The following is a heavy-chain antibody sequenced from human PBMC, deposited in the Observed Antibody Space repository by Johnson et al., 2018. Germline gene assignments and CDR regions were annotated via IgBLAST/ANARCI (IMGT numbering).Heavy chain of an antibody. D-gene: IGHD4-17*01. V-gene: IGHV5-51*03. CDR1: GYSFPTNW. Sequence: VQLVQSGSEVKKPGESLKISCKGSGYSFPTNWIGWVRQMPGKGLEWMGIIYPADSETRNTPPFQGQVTISADKASSTAYLQRSSLEASDTAMYSCARINGDYGDSWGQGTLITVSP. CDR2: IYPADSET. J-gene: IGHJ4*02. CDR3: ARINGDYGDS.